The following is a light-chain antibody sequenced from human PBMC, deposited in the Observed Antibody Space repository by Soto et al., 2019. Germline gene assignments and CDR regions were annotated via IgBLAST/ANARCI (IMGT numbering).Light chain of an antibody. Sequence: DIQMTQSPSTLSASVGDRVTIACRASQSIDRWLVWYQQKPGKAPKMLIYDASILKSGVPSRFSGSGSGTEFTLTISCLQPDDFATYYCQQYNSYSTWTFGQGTNVDIK. J-gene: IGKJ1*01. CDR1: QSIDRW. CDR3: QQYNSYSTWT. V-gene: IGKV1-5*01. CDR2: DAS.